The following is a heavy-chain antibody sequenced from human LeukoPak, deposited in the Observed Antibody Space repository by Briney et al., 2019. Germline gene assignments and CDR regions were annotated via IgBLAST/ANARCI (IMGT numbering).Heavy chain of an antibody. Sequence: ASVKVSCKASGYTLTNYGISWVRQAPGQGLEWMGWISAYSGHTKSVQKVQDRVTMTTDTSTNTAYIELRSLRSDDTAVYYCARDPRNHYDSSGYSVNFEYWGQGTLLTVSS. J-gene: IGHJ4*02. D-gene: IGHD3-22*01. V-gene: IGHV1-18*04. CDR2: ISAYSGHT. CDR1: GYTLTNYG. CDR3: ARDPRNHYDSSGYSVNFEY.